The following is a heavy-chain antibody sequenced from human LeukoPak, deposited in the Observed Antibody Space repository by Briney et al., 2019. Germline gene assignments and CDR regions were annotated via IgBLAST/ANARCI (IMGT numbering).Heavy chain of an antibody. V-gene: IGHV4-59*01. CDR3: ARYDYSNYVGYYDH. CDR1: GGSISSYY. CDR2: IYYSGST. D-gene: IGHD4-11*01. J-gene: IGHJ4*02. Sequence: TTSETLSLTCTVSGGSISSYYWSWIRQPPGKGLEWIGYIYYSGSTNYNPSLKSRVTISVDTFKNQFSLKLSSVTAADTALYYCARYDYSNYVGYYDHWGQGTLVTVSS.